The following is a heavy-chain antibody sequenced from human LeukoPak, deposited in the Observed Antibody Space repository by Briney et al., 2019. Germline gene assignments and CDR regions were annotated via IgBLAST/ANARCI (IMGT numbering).Heavy chain of an antibody. V-gene: IGHV3-23*01. J-gene: IGHJ4*02. CDR1: GLTFSQYA. Sequence: RGSLRLSCTASGLTFSQYAMIWVRQTPGKGLEWVSAINDGDDGPYYADSVKGRFTISRDNSKNTLFLQMNNLRAEDTALYYCTRSLNYFTSGTSRRDFDSWGQGTLVTVSS. CDR2: INDGDDGP. CDR3: TRSLNYFTSGTSRRDFDS. D-gene: IGHD3-10*01.